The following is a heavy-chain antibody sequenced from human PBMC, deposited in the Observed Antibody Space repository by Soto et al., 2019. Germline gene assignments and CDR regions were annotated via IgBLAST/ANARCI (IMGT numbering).Heavy chain of an antibody. Sequence: ASVKVSCKASGYTFTSYYMHWVRQAPGQGLEWMGIINPSGGSTSYAQKFQGRVTMTRDTSTSTVYMELSSLSSEDTAVYYCARADILTGVRPLYYYGMDVWGQGTTVTVSS. J-gene: IGHJ6*02. CDR2: INPSGGST. V-gene: IGHV1-46*01. D-gene: IGHD3-9*01. CDR1: GYTFTSYY. CDR3: ARADILTGVRPLYYYGMDV.